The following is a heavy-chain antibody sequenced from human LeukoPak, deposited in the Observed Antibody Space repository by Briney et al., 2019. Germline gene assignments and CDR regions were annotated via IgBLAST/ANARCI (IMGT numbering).Heavy chain of an antibody. D-gene: IGHD5-18*01. Sequence: ASVKVSCKASGYAFTSYAMNWARQAPGQGLEWMGWINTNTGNPTYAQGFTGRFVFSLDTSVSTAYLQISSLKAEDTAVYYCARDPGVGLWSNYYYYYMDVWGKGTTVTVSS. CDR1: GYAFTSYA. CDR2: INTNTGNP. CDR3: ARDPGVGLWSNYYYYYMDV. J-gene: IGHJ6*03. V-gene: IGHV7-4-1*02.